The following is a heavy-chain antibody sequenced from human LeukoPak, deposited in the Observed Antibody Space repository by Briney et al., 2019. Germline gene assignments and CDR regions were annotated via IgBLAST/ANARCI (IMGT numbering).Heavy chain of an antibody. CDR1: GGSISSSNW. Sequence: SETLSLTCAVSGGSISSSNWWSWVRQPPGKGLEWIGEIYHSGSTNYNPSLKSRVTISVDKSKNQFSLKLSSVTAADTAVYYCAREGCSSTSCYARWFDPWGQGTLATVSS. CDR3: AREGCSSTSCYARWFDP. J-gene: IGHJ5*02. V-gene: IGHV4-4*02. D-gene: IGHD2-2*01. CDR2: IYHSGST.